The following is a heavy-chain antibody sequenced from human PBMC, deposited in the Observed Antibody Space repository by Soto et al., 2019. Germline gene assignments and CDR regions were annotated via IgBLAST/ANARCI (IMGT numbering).Heavy chain of an antibody. D-gene: IGHD3-10*01. J-gene: IGHJ4*02. CDR1: GFIFSNYG. CDR3: TRDEGEASGSHLDS. CDR2: VCYDGSNK. V-gene: IGHV3-33*01. Sequence: QVQLVASGGGVVQPGRSLRLSCAASGFIFSNYGMHWVRQAPGKGLEWVAIVCYDGSNKFYADSVKGRFTISRDNSKNTLYLQMNSLTAEDKAVYYCTRDEGEASGSHLDSWGQGTLVTVSS.